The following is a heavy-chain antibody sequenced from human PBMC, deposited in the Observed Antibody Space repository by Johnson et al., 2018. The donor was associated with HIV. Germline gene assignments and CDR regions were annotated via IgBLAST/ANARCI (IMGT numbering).Heavy chain of an antibody. Sequence: VQLVESGGGVVQPGRSLRLSCAASGFTFSSYAMHWVRQAPGKGLEWVSAISGRGGSTYYADSVKGRFPISRDNSKNTLYLQMNSLRAEDTAVYYCAKGLDYGGLLCAFDIWGQGTMVTVSS. V-gene: IGHV3-23*04. CDR1: GFTFSSYA. D-gene: IGHD4-23*01. CDR3: AKGLDYGGLLCAFDI. CDR2: ISGRGGST. J-gene: IGHJ3*02.